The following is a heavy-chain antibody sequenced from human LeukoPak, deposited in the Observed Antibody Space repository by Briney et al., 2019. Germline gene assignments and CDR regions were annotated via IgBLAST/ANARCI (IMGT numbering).Heavy chain of an antibody. D-gene: IGHD6-19*01. Sequence: SETLSLTCTVSGGSISSSSYYWGWIRQPPGKGLEWIGSIYYSGSTYYNPSLKSRVTISVDTSKNQFSLKLSSVIAADTAVYYCARGYSSVWGQGTLVTVSS. V-gene: IGHV4-39*07. J-gene: IGHJ4*02. CDR1: GGSISSSSYY. CDR3: ARGYSSV. CDR2: IYYSGST.